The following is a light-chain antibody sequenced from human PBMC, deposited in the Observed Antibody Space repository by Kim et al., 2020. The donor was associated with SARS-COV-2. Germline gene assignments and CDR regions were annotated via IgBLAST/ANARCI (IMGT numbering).Light chain of an antibody. J-gene: IGKJ1*01. CDR2: GAS. V-gene: IGKV3-15*01. Sequence: EIVMTQSPVTLSVSPGERVTLSCRASQTVSSSLASYQQKPRQAPRLLIYGASARATGIPARFSGSASGTEFTLTISSLQSEDFAVYYCQQYYNWPRTFGQGTKVDIK. CDR1: QTVSSS. CDR3: QQYYNWPRT.